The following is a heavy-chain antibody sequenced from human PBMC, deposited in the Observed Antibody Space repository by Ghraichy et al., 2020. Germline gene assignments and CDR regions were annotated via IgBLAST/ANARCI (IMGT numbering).Heavy chain of an antibody. Sequence: LSLTCAASGFTFSSYWMSWVRQAPGKGLEWVANIKQDGSEKYYVDSVKGRFTISRDNAKNSLYLQMNSLRAEDTAVYYCARDRWLWGSTSPGGMDVWGQGTTVTVSS. J-gene: IGHJ6*02. V-gene: IGHV3-7*01. CDR2: IKQDGSEK. CDR3: ARDRWLWGSTSPGGMDV. CDR1: GFTFSSYW. D-gene: IGHD2-2*01.